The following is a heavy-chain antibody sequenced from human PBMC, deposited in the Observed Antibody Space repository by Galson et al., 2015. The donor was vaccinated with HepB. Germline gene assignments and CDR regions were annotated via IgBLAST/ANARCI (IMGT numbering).Heavy chain of an antibody. CDR1: GVSISSYY. D-gene: IGHD6-13*01. J-gene: IGHJ6*02. CDR3: ARQRDSSPLGRVYYYYGMDV. V-gene: IGHV4-59*08. Sequence: LSLTCSVSGVSISSYYWSWIRQPPGKGLEWIGYIDYSGSTNYNPSLKSRVTVSADTSKNQLPLSLSSVTAADTAVYYCARQRDSSPLGRVYYYYGMDVWGQGTTVTVSS. CDR2: IDYSGST.